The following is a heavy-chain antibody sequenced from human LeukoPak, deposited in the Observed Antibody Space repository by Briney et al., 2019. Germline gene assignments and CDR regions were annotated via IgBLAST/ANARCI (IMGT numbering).Heavy chain of an antibody. D-gene: IGHD3-3*01. Sequence: GGSLRLSCAASGFTFEDYGMSWVRQAPGKGLEWVSGINWNGGSTGYADSVKGRFTISRDNAKNSLYLQMNSLRAEDTALYYCARDRGNDFWSGYPYLFYYMDVWGKGTTVTVSS. CDR2: INWNGGST. CDR3: ARDRGNDFWSGYPYLFYYMDV. CDR1: GFTFEDYG. J-gene: IGHJ6*03. V-gene: IGHV3-20*04.